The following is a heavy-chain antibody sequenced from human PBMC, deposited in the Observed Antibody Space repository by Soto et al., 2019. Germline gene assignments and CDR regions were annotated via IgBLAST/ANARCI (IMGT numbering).Heavy chain of an antibody. Sequence: PSQTMSLTCNMSGDSYSISTYSWSWIRHPPGKALQWVGFIYQSGVTSYNPSLASRVSISLDRSKNQCPLKLKSVTAADTAVYFFAGIPYTSGLSFDPWGPGTLVTVSS. J-gene: IGHJ5*02. CDR3: AGIPYTSGLSFDP. V-gene: IGHV4-30-2*01. D-gene: IGHD6-19*01. CDR2: IYQSGVT. CDR1: GDSYSISTYS.